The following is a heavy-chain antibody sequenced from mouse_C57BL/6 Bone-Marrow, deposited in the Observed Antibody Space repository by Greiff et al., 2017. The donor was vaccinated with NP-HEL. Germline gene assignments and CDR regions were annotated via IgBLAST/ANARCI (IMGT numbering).Heavy chain of an antibody. CDR3: AKSGWIRDSMYY. CDR2: IDPEDGET. D-gene: IGHD1-1*01. J-gene: IGHJ4*01. CDR1: GFTIKDYY. Sequence: EVMLVESGAELVKPGASVKLSCTASGFTIKDYYMHWVKQRTEQGLEWIGRIDPEDGETKYAPKFQGKATITADKSSNPAYLQVSSLTSEDTAVYYCAKSGWIRDSMYYGGQGTAVTVS. V-gene: IGHV14-2*01.